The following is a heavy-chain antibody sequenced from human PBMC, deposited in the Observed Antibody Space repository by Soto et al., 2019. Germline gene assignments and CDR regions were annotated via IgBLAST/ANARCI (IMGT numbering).Heavy chain of an antibody. V-gene: IGHV2-5*02. Sequence: SXPTLVNPTQTLTLTCTFSGFSLSTSGVGVGWIRQPPGKALEWLALIYWDDDKRYSPSLKSRLTITKDTSKNQVVLTMTNMDPVDTATYYCAHTHIAAAVSCFAPWGHGTLVTAAS. CDR2: IYWDDDK. D-gene: IGHD6-13*01. J-gene: IGHJ5*02. CDR1: GFSLSTSGVG. CDR3: AHTHIAAAVSCFAP.